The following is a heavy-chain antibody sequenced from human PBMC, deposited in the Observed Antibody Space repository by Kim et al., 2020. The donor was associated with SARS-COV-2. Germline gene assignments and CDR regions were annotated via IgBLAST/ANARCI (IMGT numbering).Heavy chain of an antibody. D-gene: IGHD5-18*01. CDR3: ARVTALYNWFDP. Sequence: NYHPSLNGRVTISVDTTKTQFSLKLSSVTAADTAVYYCARVTALYNWFDPWGQGTLVTVSS. J-gene: IGHJ5*02. V-gene: IGHV4-59*01.